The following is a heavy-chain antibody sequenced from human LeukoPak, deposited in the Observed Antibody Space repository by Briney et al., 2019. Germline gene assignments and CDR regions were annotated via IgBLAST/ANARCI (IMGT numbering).Heavy chain of an antibody. V-gene: IGHV7-4-1*02. CDR3: AGYFDAFDI. Sequence: ASVKVSCKASGYTFTSYAMNWVRQAPGQGLEWMGWTNTNTGNPTYAQGFTGRFVFSLDTSVSTAYLQISSLKAEDTGVYYCAGYFDAFDIWGQGTMVTVSS. D-gene: IGHD1-1*01. J-gene: IGHJ3*02. CDR1: GYTFTSYA. CDR2: TNTNTGNP.